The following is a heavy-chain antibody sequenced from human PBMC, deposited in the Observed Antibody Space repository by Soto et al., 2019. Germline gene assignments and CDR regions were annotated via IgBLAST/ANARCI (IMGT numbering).Heavy chain of an antibody. J-gene: IGHJ6*02. CDR1: GGSFSGYY. V-gene: IGHV4-34*01. CDR2: IHHSGSS. Sequence: QVQLQQWGAGLLKPSETLSLTCAVYGGSFSGYYWSWIRQPPGKGLEWIGEIHHSGSSNFNPSLKSRVTISVDTSKKQFSLSLSSVTAADTAVYYCARGRTYQYGLDVWGQGTTVTVSS. CDR3: ARGRTYQYGLDV.